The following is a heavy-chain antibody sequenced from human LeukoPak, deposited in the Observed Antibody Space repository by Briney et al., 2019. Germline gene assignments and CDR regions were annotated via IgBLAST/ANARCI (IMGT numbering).Heavy chain of an antibody. Sequence: SGGSLRLSCAASGFTFSSYSMTWVRQAPGKGLEWVSSISSSSSYIYYADSVKGRFTISRDNAKNSLYLQMNSLRAEDTAVYYCARDLDTGATFDYWGQGTLVTVSS. D-gene: IGHD5-18*01. V-gene: IGHV3-21*01. CDR2: ISSSSSYI. J-gene: IGHJ4*02. CDR1: GFTFSSYS. CDR3: ARDLDTGATFDY.